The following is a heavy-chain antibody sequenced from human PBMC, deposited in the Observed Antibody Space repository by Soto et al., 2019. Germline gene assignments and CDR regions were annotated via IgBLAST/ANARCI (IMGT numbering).Heavy chain of an antibody. CDR2: ISAYNGNT. V-gene: IGHV1-18*01. D-gene: IGHD4-17*01. CDR1: GYTFTSYG. Sequence: ASVKVSCKASGYTFTSYGISWVRQAPGQGLEWMGWISAYNGNTNYAQKLQGRVTMTTDTSTSTAYMELRSLRSDDTAVYYCARTPNHDYPNWFDPWGQGTLVTVSS. CDR3: ARTPNHDYPNWFDP. J-gene: IGHJ5*02.